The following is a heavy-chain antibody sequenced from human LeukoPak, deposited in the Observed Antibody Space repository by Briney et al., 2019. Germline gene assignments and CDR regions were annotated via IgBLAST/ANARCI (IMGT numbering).Heavy chain of an antibody. CDR3: ARRGGVGYSYGPIDY. CDR1: GYSFTSYW. Sequence: GESLKISCKGSGYSFTSYWIGWVRQMPGKGLEWMGIIYPGDSDTRYSPSFQGQVTISADKSTSTAYLQWSSLKASDTAMYYCARRGGVGYSYGPIDYWGQGTLVTVSS. CDR2: IYPGDSDT. J-gene: IGHJ4*02. V-gene: IGHV5-51*01. D-gene: IGHD5-18*01.